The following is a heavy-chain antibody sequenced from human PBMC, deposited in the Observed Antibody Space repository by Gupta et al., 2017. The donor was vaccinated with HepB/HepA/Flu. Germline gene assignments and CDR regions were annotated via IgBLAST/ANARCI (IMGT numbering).Heavy chain of an antibody. CDR3: AKDLIDYGGNFFLGGFDY. V-gene: IGHV3-23*01. CDR1: GFTFSSYA. J-gene: IGHJ4*02. D-gene: IGHD4-23*01. CDR2: ISGSGGST. Sequence: EVQLLESGGGLVQPGGSLRLSCAASGFTFSSYAMSWVRQAPGKGLEWVSAISGSGGSTYYADSVKGRFTISRDNSKNTLYLQMNSLRAEDTAVYYCAKDLIDYGGNFFLGGFDYWGQGTLVTVSS.